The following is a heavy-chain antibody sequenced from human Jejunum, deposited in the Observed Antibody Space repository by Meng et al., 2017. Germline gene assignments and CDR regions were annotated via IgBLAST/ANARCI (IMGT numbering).Heavy chain of an antibody. J-gene: IGHJ4*02. D-gene: IGHD3-10*01. CDR3: ARDGVSYTMVRGPTY. CDR2: ISTYNGQT. Sequence: QVHLIQSGAEVEKPGASLKVSCKAPGDRFTSFGITWVRQAPGQGLEWMGWISTYNGQTNLAQKFQDRVTMTTDTSTTTGYMELRSLRSDDTAVYYCARDGVSYTMVRGPTYWGQGTLVTVSS. CDR1: GDRFTSFG. V-gene: IGHV1-18*01.